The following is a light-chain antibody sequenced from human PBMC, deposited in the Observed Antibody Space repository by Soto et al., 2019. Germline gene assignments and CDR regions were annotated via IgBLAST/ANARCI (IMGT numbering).Light chain of an antibody. CDR3: QHYGSSPRT. J-gene: IGKJ1*01. CDR2: GAS. CDR1: QGIGDT. V-gene: IGKV3-20*01. Sequence: EVVLTQSPATLSVSPGEGVTLSCRSSQGIGDTLAWYQHKPCQTPRLLIYGASNRATGIPDRFSGSGSGTDFTLTISRLEPEDFALYYCQHYGSSPRTFGQGTKV.